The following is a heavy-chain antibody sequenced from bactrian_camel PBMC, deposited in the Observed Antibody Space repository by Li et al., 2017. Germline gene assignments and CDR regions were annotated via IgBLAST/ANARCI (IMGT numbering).Heavy chain of an antibody. CDR3: TTYFDQNGNRYSDKWP. V-gene: IGHV3S1*01. CDR1: GFTFSAYC. J-gene: IGHJ4*01. CDR2: ITGSGSST. Sequence: VQLVESGGGLVQPGGSLRLSCAASGFTFSAYCMFWVRQAPGRGLEWVSSITGSGSSTFYADSVKGRFTISRDNAENTLYLQLNSLKTEDTAIYYCTTYFDQNGNRYSDKWPRGRGTQVTVS. D-gene: IGHD4*01.